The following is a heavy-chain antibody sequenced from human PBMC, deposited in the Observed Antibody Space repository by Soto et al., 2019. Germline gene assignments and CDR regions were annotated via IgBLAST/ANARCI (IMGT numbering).Heavy chain of an antibody. CDR2: INPSGGST. CDR3: ARVGCSGGSCYEAYYYYYMDV. Sequence: GASVKVSCKASGYTFTSYYMHWVRQAPGQGLEWMGIINPSGGSTSYAQKFQGRVTMTRDTSTSTVYMELSSLRSEDTAVYYCARVGCSGGSCYEAYYYYYMDVWGKGTTVTVSS. J-gene: IGHJ6*03. V-gene: IGHV1-46*03. CDR1: GYTFTSYY. D-gene: IGHD2-15*01.